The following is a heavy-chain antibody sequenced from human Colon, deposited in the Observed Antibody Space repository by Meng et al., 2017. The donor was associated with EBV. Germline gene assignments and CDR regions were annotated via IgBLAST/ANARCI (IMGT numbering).Heavy chain of an antibody. Sequence: QGQLQESGPGLVKPSQTLSLTCTVSGDPITSGDYSWNWIRQPPGKGLEWIGYIYSSGNTFYNPSPHSRVTMSVDTSKNQFSLRLTSVNAADTAVYYCARGPSRWLQFSFDYWGQGTLVTVSS. CDR1: GDPITSGDYS. V-gene: IGHV4-30-4*01. CDR2: IYSSGNT. D-gene: IGHD5-24*01. J-gene: IGHJ4*02. CDR3: ARGPSRWLQFSFDY.